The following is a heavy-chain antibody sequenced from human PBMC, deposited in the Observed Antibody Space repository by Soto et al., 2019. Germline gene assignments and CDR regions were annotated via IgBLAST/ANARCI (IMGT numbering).Heavy chain of an antibody. J-gene: IGHJ4*02. V-gene: IGHV1-45*02. CDR2: ITPFNGNT. CDR3: AIWVKQRFDSSGWYYFDY. D-gene: IGHD6-19*01. Sequence: SVKVSCKXSGYTFTYRYLHWVRQAPGQALEWMGWITPFNGNTNYAQKFQDRVTITRDRSMSTAYMELSSLRSEDTAMYYCAIWVKQRFDSSGWYYFDYWGQGTLVTVSS. CDR1: GYTFTYRY.